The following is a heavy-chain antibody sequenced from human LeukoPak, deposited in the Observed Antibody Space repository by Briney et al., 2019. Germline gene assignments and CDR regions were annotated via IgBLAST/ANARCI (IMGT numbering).Heavy chain of an antibody. V-gene: IGHV1-24*01. CDR2: FDPEDGET. Sequence: ASVKVSCKVSGYTLTELSMHWVRQAPGKGLEWMGGFDPEDGETIYAQKFQGRVTMTRNTSISTAYMELSSLRSEDTAVYYCARGRVEWELLRRLYYFDYWGQGTLVTVSS. D-gene: IGHD1-26*01. CDR1: GYTLTELS. CDR3: ARGRVEWELLRRLYYFDY. J-gene: IGHJ4*02.